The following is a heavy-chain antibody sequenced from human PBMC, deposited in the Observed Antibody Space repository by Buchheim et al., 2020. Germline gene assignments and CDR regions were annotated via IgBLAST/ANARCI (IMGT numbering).Heavy chain of an antibody. CDR1: GFTFSTYA. CDR2: VTRRGGDT. CDR3: EQGKWG. J-gene: IGHJ4*02. D-gene: IGHD1-26*01. V-gene: IGHV3-23*01. Sequence: EVQLLESGGGLVQRGGSLRLSCAVSGFTFSTYAMSWVRQAPGKGLEWVSGVTRRGGDTYYADSVKGRFTISRDNSKTILYVQMNSLRAEDTAVYYCEQGKWGWGQGTL.